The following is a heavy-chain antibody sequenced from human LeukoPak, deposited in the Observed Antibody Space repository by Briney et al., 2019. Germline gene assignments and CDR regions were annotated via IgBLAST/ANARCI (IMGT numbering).Heavy chain of an antibody. CDR1: GGSISSYY. CDR2: IHYSGST. CDR3: ARSKSGYRAAAGSGAFDI. V-gene: IGHV4-59*08. J-gene: IGHJ3*02. D-gene: IGHD6-13*01. Sequence: SETLSLTCTVSGGSISSYYWSWIRQPPGKGLEWIGYIHYSGSTNYNPSLKSRVTISVDTSKNQFSLKLSSVTAADTAVYYCARSKSGYRAAAGSGAFDIWGQGTMVTVSS.